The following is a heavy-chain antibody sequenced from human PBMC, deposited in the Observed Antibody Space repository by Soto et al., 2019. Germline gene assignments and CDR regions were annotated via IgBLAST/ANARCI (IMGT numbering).Heavy chain of an antibody. CDR2: ISYDGTYK. Sequence: QGQLVESGGGVVQPGRSLRLSCAASGFTFSGYGMHWVRQAPGKGLEWVAVISYDGTYKNYADSVKGRFTISRDNSKNTLYLQMKSLRPEDTAVYYCTTLYGDASDYWGQGTLVTVSS. CDR1: GFTFSGYG. V-gene: IGHV3-30*03. CDR3: TTLYGDASDY. D-gene: IGHD4-17*01. J-gene: IGHJ4*02.